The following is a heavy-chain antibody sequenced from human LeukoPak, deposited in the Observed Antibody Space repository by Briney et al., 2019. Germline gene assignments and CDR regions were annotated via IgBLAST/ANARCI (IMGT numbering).Heavy chain of an antibody. CDR2: IYHSGST. V-gene: IGHV4-38-2*02. D-gene: IGHD6-19*01. Sequence: SETLSLTCTVSGYSISSGYYWGWIRQPPGKGLEWIGSIYHSGSTYYNPSLKSRVTISVDTSKNQFSLKLSSVTAADTAVYYCARDLEAVAGTLGYWGQGTLVTVSS. CDR3: ARDLEAVAGTLGY. J-gene: IGHJ4*02. CDR1: GYSISSGYY.